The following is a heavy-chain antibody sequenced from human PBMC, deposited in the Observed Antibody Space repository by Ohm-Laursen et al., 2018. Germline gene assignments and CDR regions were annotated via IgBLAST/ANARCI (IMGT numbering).Heavy chain of an antibody. Sequence: GTLSLTCTVPGGSISSYYWTWIRQPPGKGLEWIGYMYYSGSTNYNPSLKSRVTLSVDTSKNQFSLKLTSVTAADTAVYYCARLGHYYDTSDTGMDVWGQGTTVTVSS. J-gene: IGHJ6*02. CDR1: GGSISSYY. V-gene: IGHV4-59*01. CDR3: ARLGHYYDTSDTGMDV. D-gene: IGHD3-22*01. CDR2: MYYSGST.